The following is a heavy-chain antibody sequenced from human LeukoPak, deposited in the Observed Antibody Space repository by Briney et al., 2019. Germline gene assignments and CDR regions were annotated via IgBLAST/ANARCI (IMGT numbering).Heavy chain of an antibody. CDR3: ARGSAGSSWYPLDY. Sequence: GGFLRLSCAASGFTFSSYGMHWVRQAPGKGLEWVAVIWYDGSNKYYADSVKGRFTISRDNSKNTLYLQMNSLRAEDTAVYYCARGSAGSSWYPLDYWGQGTLVTVSS. D-gene: IGHD6-13*01. CDR1: GFTFSSYG. CDR2: IWYDGSNK. V-gene: IGHV3-33*01. J-gene: IGHJ4*02.